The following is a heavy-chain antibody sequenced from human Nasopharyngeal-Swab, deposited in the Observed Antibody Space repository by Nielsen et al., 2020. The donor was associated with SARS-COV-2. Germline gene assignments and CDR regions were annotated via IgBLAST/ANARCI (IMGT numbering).Heavy chain of an antibody. CDR3: AREGSGSYSSWFDP. J-gene: IGHJ5*02. CDR2: ISAYNGNT. CDR1: GYTFTSYG. Sequence: ASVKVSCKASGYTFTSYGISWVRRAPGQGLEWMGWISAYNGNTNYAQKLQGRVTTTTDTSTSTAYMELRSLRSDDTAVYYCAREGSGSYSSWFDPWGQGTLVTVSS. V-gene: IGHV1-18*01. D-gene: IGHD1-26*01.